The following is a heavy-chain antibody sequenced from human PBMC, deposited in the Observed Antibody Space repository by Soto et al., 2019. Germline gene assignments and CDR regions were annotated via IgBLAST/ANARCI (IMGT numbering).Heavy chain of an antibody. D-gene: IGHD4-17*01. CDR2: INHSGST. CDR1: GGSFSGYY. CDR3: ARYNTVTTPHFDY. V-gene: IGHV4-34*01. J-gene: IGHJ4*02. Sequence: PSETLSLTCAVYGGSFSGYYWSWIRQPPGKGLEWIGEINHSGSTNYNPSLKSRVTISVDTSKNQFSLKLSSATAADTAVYYCARYNTVTTPHFDYWGQGTLVTVPQ.